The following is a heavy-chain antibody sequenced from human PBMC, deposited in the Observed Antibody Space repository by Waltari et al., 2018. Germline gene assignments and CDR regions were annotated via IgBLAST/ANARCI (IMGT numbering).Heavy chain of an antibody. CDR2: ISSSSSYI. D-gene: IGHD2-2*01. Sequence: EVQLVESGGGLVKPGGSLRLSCAASGFTFSYNSMNWVRQAPGKGLEWVSSISSSSSYIYYPDSVKGRFTISRDNAKNSLYLQMNSPRVEDTAVYYCARPYCSSTSCYFYGMDVWGQGTTVTVSS. V-gene: IGHV3-21*01. CDR3: ARPYCSSTSCYFYGMDV. J-gene: IGHJ6*02. CDR1: GFTFSYNS.